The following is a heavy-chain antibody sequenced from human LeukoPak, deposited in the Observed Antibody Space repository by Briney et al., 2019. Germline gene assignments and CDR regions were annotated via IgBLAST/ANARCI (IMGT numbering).Heavy chain of an antibody. CDR3: ARADGFWSGYYGDYYYYMDV. CDR1: GYTFTSYD. J-gene: IGHJ6*03. V-gene: IGHV1-8*01. D-gene: IGHD3-3*01. Sequence: GASVKVSCKASGYTFTSYDINWVRQATGQGLEWMGWMNPNSGNTGYAQKFQGRVTMTRNTSISTAYMELSSLRSEDTAVYYCARADGFWSGYYGDYYYYMDVWGKGTTVTVSS. CDR2: MNPNSGNT.